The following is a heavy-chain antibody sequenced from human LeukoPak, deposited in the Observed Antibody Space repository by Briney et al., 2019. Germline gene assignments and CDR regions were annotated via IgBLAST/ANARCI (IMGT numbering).Heavy chain of an antibody. D-gene: IGHD3-10*01. V-gene: IGHV4-39*07. J-gene: IGHJ6*03. CDR2: IYYSGST. CDR1: GGSISSSSYY. CDR3: ARSSSYYGSGSYPDYYYYYYMDV. Sequence: SETLSLTCTVSGGSISSSSYYWGWIRQPPGKGLQWIGSIYYSGSTYYNPSLKSRVTISVDTSKNQFSLKLSSVTAADTAVYYCARSSSYYGSGSYPDYYYYYYMDVWGKGTTVTISS.